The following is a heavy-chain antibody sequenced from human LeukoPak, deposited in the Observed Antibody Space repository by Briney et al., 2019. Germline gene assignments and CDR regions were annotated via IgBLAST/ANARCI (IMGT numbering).Heavy chain of an antibody. CDR3: ARHAAVEGSSGWSPLWWFDP. V-gene: IGHV4-59*08. CDR1: GGSIRSYY. D-gene: IGHD6-19*01. J-gene: IGHJ5*02. Sequence: SETLSLTCTVSGGSIRSYYWSWIGQPPGKGLEWIGYMHHSGSTKHNPYLKSRVTISVDTSKRQFSLKLSSVTAADTAVYYCARHAAVEGSSGWSPLWWFDPWGQGTLVTVSS. CDR2: MHHSGST.